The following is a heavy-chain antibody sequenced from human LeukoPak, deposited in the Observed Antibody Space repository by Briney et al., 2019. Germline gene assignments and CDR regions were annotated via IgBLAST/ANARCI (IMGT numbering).Heavy chain of an antibody. D-gene: IGHD3-10*01. CDR3: ASTYRGDYYGSGSYYKY. J-gene: IGHJ4*02. CDR1: GGTFSSYA. V-gene: IGHV1-69*06. CDR2: IIPIFGTA. Sequence: GASVKVSCKASGGTFSSYAISWVRQAPGQGLEWVGGIIPIFGTANYAQKFQGRVTITADKSTSTAYMELSSLRSEDTAVYYCASTYRGDYYGSGSYYKYWGQGTLVTVSS.